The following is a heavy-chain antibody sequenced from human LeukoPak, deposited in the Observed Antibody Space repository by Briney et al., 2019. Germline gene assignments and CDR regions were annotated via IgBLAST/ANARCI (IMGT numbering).Heavy chain of an antibody. V-gene: IGHV4-39*01. CDR3: AGERPSVVPTAMGY. CDR1: GGSISSITYY. CDR2: IYYSGGST. Sequence: SETLSLTCTVSGGSISSITYYWGWIRQPPGKGLEWIGSIYYSGGSTYYNPSLKSRVTISVDTSKKQFSLKLSSVTAADTAVYYCAGERPSVVPTAMGYWGQGTLVTVSS. D-gene: IGHD2-2*01. J-gene: IGHJ4*02.